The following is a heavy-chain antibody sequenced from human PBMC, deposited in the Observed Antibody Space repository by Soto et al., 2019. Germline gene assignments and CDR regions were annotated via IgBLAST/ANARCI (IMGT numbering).Heavy chain of an antibody. Sequence: ASVKVSCKASGYTFTSYGISWVRQAPGQGLEWMGWISAYNGNTNYAQKLQGRVTMTTDTSTSTAYMELRSLRSDDTAVYYCARDLKIGILAGYCNLFDYWGQGTLVTVSS. V-gene: IGHV1-18*01. D-gene: IGHD3-9*01. J-gene: IGHJ4*02. CDR1: GYTFTSYG. CDR2: ISAYNGNT. CDR3: ARDLKIGILAGYCNLFDY.